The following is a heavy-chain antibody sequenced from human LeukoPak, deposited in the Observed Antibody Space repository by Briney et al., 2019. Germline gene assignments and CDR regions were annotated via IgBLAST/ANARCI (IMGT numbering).Heavy chain of an antibody. CDR1: GFTFSSYA. Sequence: GKSLRLSCAASGFTFSSYAMHWVRQAPGKGLEWVAVISYDGSNKYYADSVKGRFTTSRDSSKNTLYLQMNSLRAEDTAVYYCAREILVVVVAANHYGMDVWGQGTTVTVSS. D-gene: IGHD2-15*01. J-gene: IGHJ6*02. CDR3: AREILVVVVAANHYGMDV. V-gene: IGHV3-30-3*01. CDR2: ISYDGSNK.